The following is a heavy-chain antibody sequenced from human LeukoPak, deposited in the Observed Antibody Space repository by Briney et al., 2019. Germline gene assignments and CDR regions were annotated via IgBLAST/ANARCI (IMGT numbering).Heavy chain of an antibody. Sequence: ASVKVSCKASGYTFTSYAMNWVRQAPGQGLEWMGWINTNTGNPTYAQGFTGRFVFSLDTSVSTAYLQTSSLKAEDTAVYYCARGNDYDYVWGSSVGMDVWGQGTTVTVSS. D-gene: IGHD3-16*01. CDR2: INTNTGNP. J-gene: IGHJ6*02. CDR3: ARGNDYDYVWGSSVGMDV. CDR1: GYTFTSYA. V-gene: IGHV7-4-1*02.